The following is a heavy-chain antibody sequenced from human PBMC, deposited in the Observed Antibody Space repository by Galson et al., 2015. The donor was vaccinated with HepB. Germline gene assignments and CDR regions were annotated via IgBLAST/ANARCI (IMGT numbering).Heavy chain of an antibody. CDR2: IRTQSEGRT. V-gene: IGHV3-15*01. D-gene: IGHD1-14*01. CDR1: GYTFNSAW. CDR3: TADVPEPLSQIDY. Sequence: SLRLSCAGSGYTFNSAWMNWVRQASGKGLEWVARIRTQSEGRTAYATPVKGRFTISRDDSNNALYLHMNNLKTEGTAMYYCTADVPEPLSQIDYWGQGTLVTVSS. J-gene: IGHJ4*02.